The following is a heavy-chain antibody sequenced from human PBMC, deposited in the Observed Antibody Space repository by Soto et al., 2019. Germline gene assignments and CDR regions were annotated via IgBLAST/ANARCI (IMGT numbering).Heavy chain of an antibody. CDR1: GFTFSSYA. V-gene: IGHV3-23*01. J-gene: IGHJ5*02. CDR3: AKDQVYYYGSGSYYRFDP. D-gene: IGHD3-10*01. Sequence: PGGSLRLSCAASGFTFSSYAMSWVRQAPGKGLEWVSAISGSGGSTYYADSVKGRFTISRDNSKNTPYLQMNSLRAEDTAVYYCAKDQVYYYGSGSYYRFDPWGQGTLVTVS. CDR2: ISGSGGST.